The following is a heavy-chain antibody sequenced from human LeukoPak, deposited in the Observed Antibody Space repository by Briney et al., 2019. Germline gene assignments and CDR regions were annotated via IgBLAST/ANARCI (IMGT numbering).Heavy chain of an antibody. CDR1: GFTFDDYG. CDR2: INWNGGST. D-gene: IGHD3-22*01. Sequence: GGSLRLSCAASGFTFDDYGMSWVRQAPGKGLEWVSGINWNGGSTGYADSVKGRFTISRDNAKNSPYLQMNSLRAEDTALYHCARVGYDSSGYYYSPWGQGTLVTVSS. CDR3: ARVGYDSSGYYYSP. J-gene: IGHJ5*02. V-gene: IGHV3-20*01.